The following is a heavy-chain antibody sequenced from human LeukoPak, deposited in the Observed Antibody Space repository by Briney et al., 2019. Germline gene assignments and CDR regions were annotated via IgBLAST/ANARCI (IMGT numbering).Heavy chain of an antibody. CDR1: GSTFSSYA. D-gene: IGHD3-3*01. CDR2: IIPIFGTA. Sequence: ASVKVSCKASGSTFSSYAISWVRQAPGQGLEWMGGIIPIFGTANYAQKFQGRVTITTDESTSTAYMELSSLRSEDTAVYYCRFLEWSLQRFMDVWGKGTTVTVSS. V-gene: IGHV1-69*05. CDR3: RFLEWSLQRFMDV. J-gene: IGHJ6*03.